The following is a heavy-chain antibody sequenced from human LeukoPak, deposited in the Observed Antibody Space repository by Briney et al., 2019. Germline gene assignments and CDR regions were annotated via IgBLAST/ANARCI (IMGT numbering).Heavy chain of an antibody. CDR2: ISGSGGTT. D-gene: IGHD2-2*02. CDR1: GFTFRSDA. V-gene: IGHV3-23*01. Sequence: GGSLGLSCAASGFTFRSDAMSWVRQAPGKGLEWVSGISGSGGTTYYADSVKGRFTISKDNSKNTLYLQMNSLRAEDTAVYYCAKHHCSSTSCYRVFDFWGQGTLVTVSS. CDR3: AKHHCSSTSCYRVFDF. J-gene: IGHJ4*02.